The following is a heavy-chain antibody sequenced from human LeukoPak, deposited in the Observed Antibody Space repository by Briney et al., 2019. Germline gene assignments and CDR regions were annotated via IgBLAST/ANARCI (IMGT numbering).Heavy chain of an antibody. Sequence: GGSLRLSCAASGFTFSDYYMSWIRQAPGKGLEWVSYISSSSSYTNYADSVKGRLTISRDNARNSLYLQMNSLRAEDTAVYYCARGGIAVAGTQELDYWGQGTLVTVSS. V-gene: IGHV3-11*06. D-gene: IGHD6-19*01. CDR1: GFTFSDYY. CDR3: ARGGIAVAGTQELDY. J-gene: IGHJ4*02. CDR2: ISSSSSYT.